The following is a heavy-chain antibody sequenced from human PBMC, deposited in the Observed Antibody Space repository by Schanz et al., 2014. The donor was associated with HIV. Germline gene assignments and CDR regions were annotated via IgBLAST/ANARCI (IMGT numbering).Heavy chain of an antibody. D-gene: IGHD3-9*01. CDR1: GYTFSDYY. CDR3: AKGLQKFDGRSPFDY. CDR2: INTRTGDT. J-gene: IGHJ4*02. V-gene: IGHV1-2*02. Sequence: QVQLVQSGAEVKMPGVSVKVSCKSSGYTFSDYYMHWLRQAPGQGLEWMGWINTRTGDTIYAERLHGRVTLTRDTSINTAYMTLSRLGSDDTAVYFGAKGLQKFDGRSPFDYWGQGTLLTVSS.